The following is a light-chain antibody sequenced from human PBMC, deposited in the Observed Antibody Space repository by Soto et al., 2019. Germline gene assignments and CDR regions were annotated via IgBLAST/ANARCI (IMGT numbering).Light chain of an antibody. J-gene: IGKJ1*01. Sequence: DIQMTQSPSSLSASVGDRVTITCRASQSISSYLNWYQQKPGKAPKLLIYAASSLQSGVPSRFSGNGSGTDFTLTISSLQPEDFATYYCQQGSSSPRTFGQGTKVEIK. CDR2: AAS. CDR3: QQGSSSPRT. V-gene: IGKV1-39*01. CDR1: QSISSY.